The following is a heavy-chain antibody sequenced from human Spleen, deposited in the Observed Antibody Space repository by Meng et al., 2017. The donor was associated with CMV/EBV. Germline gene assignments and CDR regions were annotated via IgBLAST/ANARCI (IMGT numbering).Heavy chain of an antibody. CDR1: FIAYN. D-gene: IGHD2-2*02. CDR3: ARDEGYCSSTNCYKSRFDY. CDR2: INPRGGET. Sequence: FIAYNIHWVRQAPGQGLEWRGVINPRGGETNYAQKFQGRVSMTRDTSTSTVYMELNSLRSEDTAEYYCARDEGYCSSTNCYKSRFDYWGQGTLVTVSS. J-gene: IGHJ4*02. V-gene: IGHV1-46*01.